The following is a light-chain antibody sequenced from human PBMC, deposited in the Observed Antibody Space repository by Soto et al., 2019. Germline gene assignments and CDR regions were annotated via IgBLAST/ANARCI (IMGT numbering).Light chain of an antibody. CDR3: CSCAGSSTNVV. J-gene: IGLJ2*01. CDR2: EVS. Sequence: QSVLTQPASVSGSPGQSITISCTGTSSDVGSYNLVSWYQQHPGKAPKLMIYEVSKRPSGVSNRFSGSKSGNTASLTISGLQAEDEADYYCCSCAGSSTNVVFDGGTKVTVL. CDR1: SSDVGSYNL. V-gene: IGLV2-23*02.